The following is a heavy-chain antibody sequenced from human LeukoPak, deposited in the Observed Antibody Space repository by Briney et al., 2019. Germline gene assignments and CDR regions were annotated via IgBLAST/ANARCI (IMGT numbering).Heavy chain of an antibody. J-gene: IGHJ4*02. CDR1: GYSFTSYW. V-gene: IGHV5-51*01. D-gene: IGHD3-9*01. CDR3: ASGPPDRYFDWPYFDY. CDR2: IYPGDSDT. Sequence: PGESLKISCKGSGYSFTSYWIGWVRQMPGKGLEWMGIIYPGDSDTRYSPSFQGQVTISADKSISTAYLQWSSLKASDTAMYYCASGPPDRYFDWPYFDYWGQGTLVTVSS.